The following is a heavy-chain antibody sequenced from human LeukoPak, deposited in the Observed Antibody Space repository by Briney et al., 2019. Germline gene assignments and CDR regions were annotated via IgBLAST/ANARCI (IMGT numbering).Heavy chain of an antibody. D-gene: IGHD2-21*02. CDR2: INPSGGST. CDR3: AREGRWHIVVVTAPSDAFDI. Sequence: ASVKVSCKASGYTFTSYYMHWVRQAPGQGLEWMGVINPSGGSTSYAQKFQGRVTMTRDTPTSTVYMELSSLRSEDTAVYYCAREGRWHIVVVTAPSDAFDIWGQGTMVTVSS. V-gene: IGHV1-46*01. CDR1: GYTFTSYY. J-gene: IGHJ3*02.